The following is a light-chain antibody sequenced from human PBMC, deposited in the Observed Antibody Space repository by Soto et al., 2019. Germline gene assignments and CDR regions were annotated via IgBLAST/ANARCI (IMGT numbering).Light chain of an antibody. CDR3: QQYGSLGT. J-gene: IGKJ2*02. CDR2: GAS. V-gene: IGKV3-20*01. Sequence: EIVLTQSPGTLSLSPGERATLSCRASQSVSSSYLAWYQQEPGQAPRLLIYGASSRATGIPDMFSGSGSGTDFTLTISRLEPEDFAVYYCQQYGSLGTFGQGTKLELK. CDR1: QSVSSSY.